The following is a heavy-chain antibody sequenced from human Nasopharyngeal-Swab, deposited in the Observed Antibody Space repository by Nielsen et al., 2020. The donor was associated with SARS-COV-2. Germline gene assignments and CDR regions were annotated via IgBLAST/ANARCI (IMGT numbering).Heavy chain of an antibody. D-gene: IGHD3-22*01. J-gene: IGHJ4*02. CDR3: ARANTYYFQSGGSSHFDY. CDR2: ISGSGGST. CDR1: GFTFSSYA. Sequence: GGSLRLSCAASGFTFSSYAMNWVRQAPGKGLEWVSAISGSGGSTYYADSMKGRFTISRGNSKNTLYLQMNSLRAGDTAVYYCARANTYYFQSGGSSHFDYWGQGTLVTVSS. V-gene: IGHV3-23*01.